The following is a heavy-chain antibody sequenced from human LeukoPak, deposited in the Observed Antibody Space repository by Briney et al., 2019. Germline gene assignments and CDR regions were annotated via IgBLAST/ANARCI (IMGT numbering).Heavy chain of an antibody. J-gene: IGHJ4*02. CDR2: IYPGDSDT. D-gene: IGHD6-13*01. V-gene: IGHV5-51*01. Sequence: GEPLKISCKGSGYSFTSYWIGWVRQMPGKGLEWMGIIYPGDSDTRYSPSFQGQVTISDDTSNSTAYLQWSSLKASDTAMYYCARLGIAAAADWGQGTLVTVSS. CDR1: GYSFTSYW. CDR3: ARLGIAAAAD.